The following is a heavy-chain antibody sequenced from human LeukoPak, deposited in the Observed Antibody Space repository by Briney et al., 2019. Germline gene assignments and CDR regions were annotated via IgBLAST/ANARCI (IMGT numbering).Heavy chain of an antibody. CDR1: GGSFSGYY. Sequence: SETLSLTCAVYGGSFSGYYWSWIRQPPGKGLEWIGEINHSGSTNYNPSLKSRVTISVDTSKNQFSLKLSSVTAADTAVYYCARGEGYCSGGSCYFFDYWGQGTLVTVSS. CDR3: ARGEGYCSGGSCYFFDY. V-gene: IGHV4-34*01. J-gene: IGHJ4*02. CDR2: INHSGST. D-gene: IGHD2-15*01.